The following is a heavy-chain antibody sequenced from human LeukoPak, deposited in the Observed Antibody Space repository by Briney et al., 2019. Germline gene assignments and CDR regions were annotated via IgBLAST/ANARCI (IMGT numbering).Heavy chain of an antibody. V-gene: IGHV4-34*01. CDR1: GGSFSGYY. Sequence: SETLSLTCAVYGGSFSGYYWSWIRQPPGKGLEWIGEINHSGSTNYNPSLKSRVTISVDTSKNQFSLKLSSVTAADTAVYYCARRQWLATMGSFDYWGQGTLVTVSS. D-gene: IGHD6-19*01. CDR2: INHSGST. CDR3: ARRQWLATMGSFDY. J-gene: IGHJ4*02.